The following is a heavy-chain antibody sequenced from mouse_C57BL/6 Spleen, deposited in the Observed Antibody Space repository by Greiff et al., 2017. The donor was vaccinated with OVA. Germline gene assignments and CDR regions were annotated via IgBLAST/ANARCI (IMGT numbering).Heavy chain of an antibody. CDR3: ASLLGGAY. Sequence: QVQLKESGPGLVAPSQSLSITCTVSGFSLTSYGVDWVRQSPGKGLEWLGVIWGVGSTNYNSALKSRLSISKDNSKSQVFLKMNSLQTDDTAMYYCASLLGGAYWGQGTLVTVSA. J-gene: IGHJ3*01. V-gene: IGHV2-6*01. CDR1: GFSLTSYG. D-gene: IGHD3-1*01. CDR2: IWGVGST.